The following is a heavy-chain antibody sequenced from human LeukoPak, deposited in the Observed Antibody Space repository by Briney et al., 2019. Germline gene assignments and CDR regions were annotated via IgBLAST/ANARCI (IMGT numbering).Heavy chain of an antibody. Sequence: GGSLRLSCAGSGFTFSGHSMTWVRQAPGKGLEWVSFIRSSSSSIYYADAVKGRFSISRDNANNSLYLQMNSLRAEDTAVYYCARDPDSSGWYYFDYWGQGSLVTVSS. CDR2: IRSSSSSI. CDR1: GFTFSGHS. CDR3: ARDPDSSGWYYFDY. V-gene: IGHV3-21*06. D-gene: IGHD6-19*01. J-gene: IGHJ4*02.